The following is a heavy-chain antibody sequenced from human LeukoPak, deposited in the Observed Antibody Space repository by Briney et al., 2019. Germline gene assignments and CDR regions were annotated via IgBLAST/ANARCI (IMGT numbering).Heavy chain of an antibody. D-gene: IGHD3-22*01. CDR2: IYYSGST. CDR3: ARAYYYDSSGYYRDAFDI. Sequence: TASETLSLTCTVSGGSISSYYWSWIRQPPGKGLEWIGYIYYSGSTNYNPSLKSRVTISVDTSKNQFSLKLSSVTAADTAVYYCARAYYYDSSGYYRDAFDIWGQGTMVTVSS. J-gene: IGHJ3*02. V-gene: IGHV4-59*01. CDR1: GGSISSYY.